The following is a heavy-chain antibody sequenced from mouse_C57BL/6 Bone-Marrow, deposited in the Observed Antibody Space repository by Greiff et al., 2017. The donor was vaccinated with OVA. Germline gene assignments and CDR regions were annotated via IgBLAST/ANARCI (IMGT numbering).Heavy chain of an antibody. CDR1: GYTFTSYW. V-gene: IGHV1-52*01. Sequence: VKLQQPGAELVRPGSSVKLSCKASGYTFTSYWMHWVKQRPIQGLEWIGNIDPSDSETHYNQKFKDKATLTVDKSSSTAYMQLSSLTSEDSAVYYYAREGLTTVEADYFDYWGQGTTLTVSS. CDR3: AREGLTTVEADYFDY. CDR2: IDPSDSET. J-gene: IGHJ2*01. D-gene: IGHD1-1*01.